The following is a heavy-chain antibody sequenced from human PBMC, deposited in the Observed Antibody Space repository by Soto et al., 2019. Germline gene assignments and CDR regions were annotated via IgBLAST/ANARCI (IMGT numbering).Heavy chain of an antibody. V-gene: IGHV4-59*12. J-gene: IGHJ5*02. CDR2: IYYSGST. CDR1: GGSISSYY. CDR3: ARDTRMVRGVIITSGWFDP. D-gene: IGHD3-10*01. Sequence: SETLSLTCTVSGGSISSYYWSWIRQPPGKGLEWIGYIYYSGSTYYNPSLKSRVTISVDTSKNQFSLKLSSVTAADTAVYYCARDTRMVRGVIITSGWFDPWGQGTLVTVSS.